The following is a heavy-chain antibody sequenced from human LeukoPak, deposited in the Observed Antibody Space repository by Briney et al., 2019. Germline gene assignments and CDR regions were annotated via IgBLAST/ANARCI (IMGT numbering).Heavy chain of an antibody. CDR1: GGSFSGYY. Sequence: SETLSLTCAVYGGSFSGYYWSWIRQPPGKGLEWIGYIYYSGSTYYNPSLKSRVTISVDTSKNQFSLKLSSVTAADTAVYYCARDRYYGSGSYYNPRRGYFDYWDQGTLVTVPS. D-gene: IGHD3-10*01. CDR2: IYYSGST. J-gene: IGHJ4*02. V-gene: IGHV4-34*01. CDR3: ARDRYYGSGSYYNPRRGYFDY.